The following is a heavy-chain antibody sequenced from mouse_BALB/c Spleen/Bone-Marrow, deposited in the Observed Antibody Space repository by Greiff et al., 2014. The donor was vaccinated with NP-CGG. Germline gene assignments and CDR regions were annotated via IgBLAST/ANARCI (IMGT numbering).Heavy chain of an antibody. V-gene: IGHV1-37*01. J-gene: IGHJ4*01. CDR3: GRWGDGYYYAMDY. D-gene: IGHD2-3*01. CDR1: GYSFTGYF. CDR2: INPFNGDT. Sequence: VQLQQPGPDLVKPGASVKLSCKASGYSFTGYFLNWVRQSHGKSLEWIGRINPFNGDTFYNQKFKGKATLTVDKSSTTAHMELLSLTSEGSAVYYCGRWGDGYYYAMDYWGQGTSVTVSS.